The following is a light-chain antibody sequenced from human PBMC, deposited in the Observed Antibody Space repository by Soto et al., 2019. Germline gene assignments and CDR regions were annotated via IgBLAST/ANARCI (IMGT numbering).Light chain of an antibody. V-gene: IGLV2-11*01. Sequence: SVLTQPRSVPGSPGQSVTISCTGTSSDVGGFNSVSWYQQHPGKAPKLMIYDVNKRPSGVPDRFSGSKSGSTASLTISGLQAEDEADYYCCSYAGSYSYSFATGTKVTVL. CDR2: DVN. CDR3: CSYAGSYSYS. CDR1: SSDVGGFNS. J-gene: IGLJ1*01.